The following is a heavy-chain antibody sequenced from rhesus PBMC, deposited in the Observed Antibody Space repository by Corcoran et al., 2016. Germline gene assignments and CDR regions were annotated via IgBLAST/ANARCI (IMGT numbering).Heavy chain of an antibody. D-gene: IGHD6-31*01. J-gene: IGHJ4*01. Sequence: QVQLQESGPGVVKPSETLSLTCAVSGGSISDSYRWSWIRQPPGKGLGWIGYIYGSRTSTNYNPSLKSRVTIAKDTSKNQFSLKLSSVTAADTAVYYCARVRVGWQRLGYFDYWGQGVLVTVSS. CDR1: GGSISDSYR. V-gene: IGHV4S10*01. CDR3: ARVRVGWQRLGYFDY. CDR2: IYGSRTST.